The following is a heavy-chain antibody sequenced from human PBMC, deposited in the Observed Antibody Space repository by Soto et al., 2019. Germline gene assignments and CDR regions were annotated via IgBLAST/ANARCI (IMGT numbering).Heavy chain of an antibody. CDR1: GYTFASYN. D-gene: IGHD3-3*01. CDR3: ARGGRYLEWFPWFDP. J-gene: IGHJ5*02. Sequence: QVQLVQSGAEVKRPGASVKVSCKASGYTFASYNIYWVRQSPGQGPEYMGWINPNSGDTGYTQKFLGRLTMTRNPSIRTAYMELSSLESEATAVYYCARGGRYLEWFPWFDPWGQGTLVTVSS. CDR2: INPNSGDT. V-gene: IGHV1-8*01.